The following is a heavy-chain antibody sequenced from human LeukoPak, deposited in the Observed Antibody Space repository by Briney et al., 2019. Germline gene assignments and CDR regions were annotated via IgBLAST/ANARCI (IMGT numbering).Heavy chain of an antibody. J-gene: IGHJ6*03. CDR3: AKRGNPAVGHHYLDV. CDR1: GFTFSSYD. D-gene: IGHD2-2*01. V-gene: IGHV3-23*01. Sequence: GGSLRLSCAASGFTFSSYDMSWVRQAPGKGLEWVSSITLSGGNTFYADSVMGRFTVSRDNSKNTLYLQLNSLSAEDTAVYYCAKRGNPAVGHHYLDVWGKGTTVSVSS. CDR2: ITLSGGNT.